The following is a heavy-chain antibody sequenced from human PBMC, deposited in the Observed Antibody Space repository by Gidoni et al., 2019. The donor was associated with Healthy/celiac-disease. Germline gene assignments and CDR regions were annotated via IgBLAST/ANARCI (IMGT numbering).Heavy chain of an antibody. V-gene: IGHV5-10-1*03. D-gene: IGHD6-13*01. CDR3: ARRRYSSRFDAFDI. CDR1: GYSFTSYW. CDR2: SDPSDSYT. J-gene: IGHJ3*02. Sequence: EVQRVQSGAEVKKPGESLRLSCKGSGYSFTSYWISWVRQMPGKGLEWMGRSDPSDSYTNYIPSFQGNVTISADKSISTAYLQWSSLKASDTAMYYCARRRYSSRFDAFDIWGQGTMVTVSS.